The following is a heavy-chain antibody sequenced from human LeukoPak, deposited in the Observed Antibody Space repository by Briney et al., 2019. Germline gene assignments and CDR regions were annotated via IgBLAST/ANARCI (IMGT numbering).Heavy chain of an antibody. J-gene: IGHJ4*02. D-gene: IGHD3-3*01. CDR2: IYYSGST. CDR3: ARVGTNDPYYDFWSGEYAFDY. CDR1: GGSISSYY. Sequence: SETLSLTCTVSGGSISSYYWSWIRQPPGKGLEWIGYIYYSGSTNYNPSLKSRVTISVDTSKNQFSLKLSSVTAADTAVYYCARVGTNDPYYDFWSGEYAFDYWGQGTLVTVSS. V-gene: IGHV4-59*12.